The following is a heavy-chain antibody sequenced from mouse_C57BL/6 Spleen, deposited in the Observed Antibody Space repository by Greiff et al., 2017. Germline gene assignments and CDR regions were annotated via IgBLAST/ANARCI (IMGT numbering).Heavy chain of an antibody. V-gene: IGHV1-62-2*01. J-gene: IGHJ3*01. CDR1: GYTFTEYT. CDR3: ARHEEEIYYGNYWFAY. D-gene: IGHD2-1*01. CDR2: FYPGSGSI. Sequence: VKLVVSGVELVKPGASVKLSCKASGYTFTEYTIHWVKQRSGQGLEWIGWFYPGSGSIKYNEKFKDKATLTADKSSSTVYMERSRLTSEDSAVYFCARHEEEIYYGNYWFAYWGQGTLVTVSA.